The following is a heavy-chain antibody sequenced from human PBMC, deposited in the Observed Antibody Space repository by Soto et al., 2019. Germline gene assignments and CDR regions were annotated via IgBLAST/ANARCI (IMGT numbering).Heavy chain of an antibody. CDR1: GYTFTSYY. CDR3: SRGVVLWDLYP. Sequence: VRAASTAPGYTFTSYYMHWWRQAPGQGITGMGIINPSGGSTSYDKKFKGRVTMTRDTSTSTVYMELSSLRSEDTAWDFWSRGVVLWDLYPWGQGTLVTFSS. D-gene: IGHD1-26*01. V-gene: IGHV1-46*01. CDR2: INPSGGST. J-gene: IGHJ5*02.